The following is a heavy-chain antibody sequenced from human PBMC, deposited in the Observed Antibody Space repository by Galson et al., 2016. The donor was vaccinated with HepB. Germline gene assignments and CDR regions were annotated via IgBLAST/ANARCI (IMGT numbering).Heavy chain of an antibody. CDR3: ARSVEGHFDY. D-gene: IGHD1-1*01. CDR2: IYFSGST. CDR1: GGSISSTSYY. J-gene: IGHJ4*02. V-gene: IGHV4-39*01. Sequence: ETLSLTCTVSGGSISSTSYYWGWIRQPPGKGLEWIGSIYFSGSTYFNPSLKSRVTITVDTSKNQFSLKLSPVTATDTAVYYCARSVEGHFDYWGQGILVTVSS.